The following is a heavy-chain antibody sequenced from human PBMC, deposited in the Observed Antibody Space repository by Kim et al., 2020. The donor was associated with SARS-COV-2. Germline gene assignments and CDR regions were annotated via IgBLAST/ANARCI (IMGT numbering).Heavy chain of an antibody. CDR2: K. J-gene: IGHJ4*02. V-gene: IGHV3-30*02. D-gene: IGHD6-13*01. Sequence: KYYADSLKGRLVISRDNSKKTLYVPMNNLRAEHTALYYCAKHAIAGPADYWGQGTLVTVSS. CDR3: AKHAIAGPADY.